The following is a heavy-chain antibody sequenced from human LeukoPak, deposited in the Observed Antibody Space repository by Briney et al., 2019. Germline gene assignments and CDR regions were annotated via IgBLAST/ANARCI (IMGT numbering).Heavy chain of an antibody. CDR3: ARARYSSGWSAHYYFDY. Sequence: AGGSLRLSCAASGFTFSTYAMSWVRQAPGKGLEWVAVISYDGSNKYYADSVKGRFTISRDNSKNTLYLQMNSLRAEDTAVYYCARARYSSGWSAHYYFDYWGQGTLVTVSS. CDR1: GFTFSTYA. J-gene: IGHJ4*02. D-gene: IGHD6-19*01. CDR2: ISYDGSNK. V-gene: IGHV3-30-3*01.